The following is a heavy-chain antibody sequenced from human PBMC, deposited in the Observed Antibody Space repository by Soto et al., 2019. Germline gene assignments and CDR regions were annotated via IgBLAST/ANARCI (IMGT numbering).Heavy chain of an antibody. CDR2: IYSGGST. V-gene: IGHV3-66*01. CDR3: ARDNWNYAGEDY. Sequence: EVQLVESGGGLVQPGGSLRLSCAASGFTVSSNYMSWVRQAPGKGLEWVSVIYSGGSTYYADSVKGRFTISRDNSKNTLYLQMNSLRAEDTAVYYCARDNWNYAGEDYWGQGTLVTVSS. J-gene: IGHJ4*02. D-gene: IGHD1-7*01. CDR1: GFTVSSNY.